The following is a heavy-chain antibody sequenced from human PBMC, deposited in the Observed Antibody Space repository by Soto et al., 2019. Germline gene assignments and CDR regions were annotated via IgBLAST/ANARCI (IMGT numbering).Heavy chain of an antibody. Sequence: PSETLSLTCTFSGGSVSSGSYYSSWIRQPPGKGLEWIGYIYYSGSTNYNPSLKSRVTISVDTSKNQFSLKLSSVTAADTAVYYCARGIEGWYQGRYYYGMDVWGQGTTVTVSS. D-gene: IGHD6-19*01. V-gene: IGHV4-61*01. J-gene: IGHJ6*02. CDR2: IYYSGST. CDR1: GGSVSSGSYY. CDR3: ARGIEGWYQGRYYYGMDV.